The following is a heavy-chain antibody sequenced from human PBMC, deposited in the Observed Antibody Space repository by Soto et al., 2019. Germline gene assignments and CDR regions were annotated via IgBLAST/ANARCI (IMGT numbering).Heavy chain of an antibody. CDR1: GGSISSGGYY. J-gene: IGHJ4*02. Sequence: QVQLQESGPGLVKPSQTLSLTCTVSGGSISSGGYYWRWIRQHPGKGLEWIGYIYYSGSTYYNPSLKSRVTISVDTSKNQFSLKLSSVTAADTAVYYCARGVTMVRGVIHTPDFDYWGQGTRVTVSS. D-gene: IGHD3-10*01. V-gene: IGHV4-31*03. CDR3: ARGVTMVRGVIHTPDFDY. CDR2: IYYSGST.